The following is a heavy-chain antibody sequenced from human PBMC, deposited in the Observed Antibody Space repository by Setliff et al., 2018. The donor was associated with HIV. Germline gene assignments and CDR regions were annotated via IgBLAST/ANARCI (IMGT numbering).Heavy chain of an antibody. J-gene: IGHJ4*02. Sequence: ASVKVSCKASGYTFTSYAMHRGRQAPGQRLEWMGWINAGNGNTKFSQKSQGRVTITRDTAASTAYMELSSLRPEDTAVYYCASPTEIPHWGQGTLVTVSS. V-gene: IGHV1-3*01. CDR3: ASPTEIPH. CDR1: GYTFTSYA. CDR2: INAGNGNT. D-gene: IGHD1-1*01.